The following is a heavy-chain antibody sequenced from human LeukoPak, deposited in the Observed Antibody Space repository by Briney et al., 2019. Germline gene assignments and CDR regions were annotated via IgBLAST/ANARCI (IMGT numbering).Heavy chain of an antibody. CDR2: IYYSGST. V-gene: IGHV4-59*01. J-gene: IGHJ4*02. CDR1: GGSISSYY. D-gene: IGHD2-2*01. CDR3: ARSRSYQLLTFDY. Sequence: SETLSLTCTVSGGSISSYYWSWIRQPPGEGLEWIGYIYYSGSTNYNPSLKSRVTISVDTSKNQFSLKLSSVTAADTAVYYCARSRSYQLLTFDYWGQGTLVTVSS.